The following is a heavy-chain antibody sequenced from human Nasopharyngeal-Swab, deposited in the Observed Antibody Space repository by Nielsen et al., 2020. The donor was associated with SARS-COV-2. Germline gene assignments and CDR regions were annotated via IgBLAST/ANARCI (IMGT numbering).Heavy chain of an antibody. CDR3: ARGRIVVVTAAMGAYYYGMDV. J-gene: IGHJ6*02. V-gene: IGHV1-8*03. Sequence: SVMVSCKSSVYTFTSYDINWVRQATGQGLVWMGWMNPNSGNTGYAQRFQGRVTITRNTSISTAYMELSSLRSEDTAVYYCARGRIVVVTAAMGAYYYGMDVWGQGTTVTVSS. D-gene: IGHD2-2*01. CDR2: MNPNSGNT. CDR1: VYTFTSYD.